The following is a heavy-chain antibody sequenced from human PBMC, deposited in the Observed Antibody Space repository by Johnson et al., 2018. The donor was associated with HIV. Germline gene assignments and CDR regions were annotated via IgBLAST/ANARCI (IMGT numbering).Heavy chain of an antibody. D-gene: IGHD1-26*01. V-gene: IGHV3-74*01. CDR3: AKDPRAVGATRGDAFDI. J-gene: IGHJ3*02. CDR1: GVTFRNYW. Sequence: VQLVESGGGLVQPGGSLRLSCAASGVTFRNYWMHWVRQAPGKGLVWVSRINWNGGSTGYADSVKVLFTISRDNAKNSLYLQMNSLRAEDTAVYYCAKDPRAVGATRGDAFDIWGQGTMVTVSS. CDR2: INWNGGST.